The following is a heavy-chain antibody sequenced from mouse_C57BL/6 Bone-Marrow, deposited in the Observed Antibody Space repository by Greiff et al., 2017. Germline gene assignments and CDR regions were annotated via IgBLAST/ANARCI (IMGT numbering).Heavy chain of an antibody. CDR1: GYTFTSYW. V-gene: IGHV1-52*01. Sequence: QVQLQQSGAELVRPGSSVKLSCKASGYTFTSYWMHWVKQRPIQGLEWIGNIDPSDSETHYNQKFKDKATLTVDKSSSTAYMQLSSLTSEDSAVYYGARDFYYYGTWYFDVWGTGTTVTVSS. D-gene: IGHD1-1*01. CDR3: ARDFYYYGTWYFDV. J-gene: IGHJ1*03. CDR2: IDPSDSET.